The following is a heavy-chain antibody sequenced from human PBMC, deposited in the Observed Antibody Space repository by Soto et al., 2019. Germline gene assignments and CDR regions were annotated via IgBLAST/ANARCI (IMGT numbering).Heavy chain of an antibody. CDR2: ICSRSQTI. V-gene: IGHV3-48*02. Sequence: GGSLRLSCGVSDFSFSSYSMNWVRQAPGKGLEWLSYICSRSQTIFYADSVKGRFTISRDNAKNSLYLQMNSLRDEDTAVYFCAREDIMGTRSFDYWGQGTRVTVSS. D-gene: IGHD1-26*01. CDR1: DFSFSSYS. CDR3: AREDIMGTRSFDY. J-gene: IGHJ4*02.